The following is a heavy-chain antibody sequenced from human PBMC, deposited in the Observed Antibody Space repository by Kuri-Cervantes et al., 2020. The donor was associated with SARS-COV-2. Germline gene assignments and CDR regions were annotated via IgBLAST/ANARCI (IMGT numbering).Heavy chain of an antibody. J-gene: IGHJ5*02. Sequence: ETLSLTCAASGFTFSSYSMNWVRQAPGKGLEWVSYISSSSSTIYYADSVKGRFTISRDNSKNTLYLQMNSLRAEDTAVYYCARAGFLDFWSGYHNWFDPWGQGTLVTVSS. CDR3: ARAGFLDFWSGYHNWFDP. CDR2: ISSSSSTI. D-gene: IGHD3-3*01. V-gene: IGHV3-48*01. CDR1: GFTFSSYS.